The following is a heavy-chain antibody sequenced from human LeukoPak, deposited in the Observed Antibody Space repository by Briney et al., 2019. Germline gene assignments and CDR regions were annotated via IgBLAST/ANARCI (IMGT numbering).Heavy chain of an antibody. Sequence: SVKVSCKASGFTFTSSAVQWVRQARGQRLEWIGWIVVGSGNTNYAQKFQERVTITRDMSTSTAYMELSSLRSEDTAVYYCAAQSYYGSGSLYYYCGMDVWGQGTTVTVSS. V-gene: IGHV1-58*01. CDR2: IVVGSGNT. D-gene: IGHD3-10*01. J-gene: IGHJ6*02. CDR1: GFTFTSSA. CDR3: AAQSYYGSGSLYYYCGMDV.